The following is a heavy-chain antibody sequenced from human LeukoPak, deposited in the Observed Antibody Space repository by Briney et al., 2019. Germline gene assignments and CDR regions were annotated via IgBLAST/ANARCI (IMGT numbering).Heavy chain of an antibody. CDR2: ISSSGNTI. CDR1: GFTISNDE. Sequence: GGSLRLSCAVSGFTISNDEMYWICQAPGKGLEWLSYISSSGNTIYYADSVRGRFTISRDNSKNSLYLQMNSLRAEDTAVYYCASCSPVAVYYSDSCGEGAPVTVSS. D-gene: IGHD6-19*01. V-gene: IGHV3-48*03. CDR3: ASCSPVAVYYSDS. J-gene: IGHJ4*02.